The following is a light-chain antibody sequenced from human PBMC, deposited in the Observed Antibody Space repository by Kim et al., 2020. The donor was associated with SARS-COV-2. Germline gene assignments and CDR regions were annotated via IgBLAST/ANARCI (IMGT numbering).Light chain of an antibody. V-gene: IGKV3-15*01. CDR3: QQYDNWPPWT. Sequence: FPGARATLSCRATQRVRSTLAWYQQTPGQAPRLLIYGASTRATGIPARFSGSESETEFTLTISSLQSEDFAVYYCQQYDNWPPWTFGQGTKVDIK. CDR2: GAS. CDR1: QRVRST. J-gene: IGKJ1*01.